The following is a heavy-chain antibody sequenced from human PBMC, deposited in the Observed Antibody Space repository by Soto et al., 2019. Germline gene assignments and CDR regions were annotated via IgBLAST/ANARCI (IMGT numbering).Heavy chain of an antibody. D-gene: IGHD3-3*01. V-gene: IGHV2-5*02. Sequence: QITLKESGPTLVKPTQTLTLTCTFSGFSLSTSGVGVGWIRQPPGKALEWLALIYWDDDKRYSPSLKSRLTITKDTSKNQVVLTMTNMDPVDTATYYCAHIREEIFGVVMGYYFDYWGQGTLVTVSS. CDR3: AHIREEIFGVVMGYYFDY. CDR1: GFSLSTSGVG. J-gene: IGHJ4*02. CDR2: IYWDDDK.